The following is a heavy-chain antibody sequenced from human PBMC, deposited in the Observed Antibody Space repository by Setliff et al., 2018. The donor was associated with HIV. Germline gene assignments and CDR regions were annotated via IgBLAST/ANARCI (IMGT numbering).Heavy chain of an antibody. V-gene: IGHV3-74*01. J-gene: IGHJ4*02. CDR1: GFTFSNNW. CDR2: INGDGSST. D-gene: IGHD2-15*01. CDR3: ARNSYFFDS. Sequence: GGSLRLSCAASGFTFSNNWVHWVRQAPGKGLVWVSRINGDGSSTLYADSVKGRFTISRDNAKNTLYLQMNSLRAEDTAVYYCARNSYFFDSWGQGALVTVSS.